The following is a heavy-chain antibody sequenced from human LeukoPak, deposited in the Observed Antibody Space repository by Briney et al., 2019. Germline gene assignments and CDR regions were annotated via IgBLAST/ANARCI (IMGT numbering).Heavy chain of an antibody. CDR3: VRGPYGSGISNWFDP. D-gene: IGHD3-10*01. V-gene: IGHV4-59*07. CDR2: IYYSGDT. J-gene: IGHJ5*02. CDR1: DGAITGFS. Sequence: SDTLSLTCTLSDGAITGFSWSWIRQPPEKAREWIGYIYYSGDTNYNPSLQSRVTLSVDTSKNQFSLKLTSVTAADTAVYYCVRGPYGSGISNWFDPWGQGTLVIVS.